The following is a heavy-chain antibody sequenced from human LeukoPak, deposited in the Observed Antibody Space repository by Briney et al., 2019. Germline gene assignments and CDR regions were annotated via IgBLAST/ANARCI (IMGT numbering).Heavy chain of an antibody. CDR3: TRPEYSSSSVWFDP. CDR1: GFTSSGPV. CDR2: IRSKANSYAT. V-gene: IGHV3-73*01. J-gene: IGHJ5*02. Sequence: GGPLRPSCAASGFTSSGPVMPWVPQASGKGLEWVGGIRSKANSYATAYAASVKGRLTISRDDSKNTAYLQMNSLKTEDTAVYYCTRPEYSSSSVWFDPWGQGTLVTVSS. D-gene: IGHD6-6*01.